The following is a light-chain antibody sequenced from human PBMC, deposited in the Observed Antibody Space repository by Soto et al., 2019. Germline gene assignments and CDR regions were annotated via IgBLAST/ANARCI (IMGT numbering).Light chain of an antibody. CDR1: QSISTW. Sequence: DIQMTQSPSTLSASVGDRVTITCRASQSISTWLAWYQQKPGKAPKLLIYKSSSLESGVPSRFTGSGSGTEFTLTISSLQPDDFATYYCQQYNTYPYTFGQGTKLEIK. CDR2: KSS. V-gene: IGKV1-5*03. J-gene: IGKJ2*01. CDR3: QQYNTYPYT.